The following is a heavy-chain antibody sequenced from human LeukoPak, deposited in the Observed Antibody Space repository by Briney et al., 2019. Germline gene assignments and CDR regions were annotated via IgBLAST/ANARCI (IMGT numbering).Heavy chain of an antibody. D-gene: IGHD2-15*01. CDR1: GFTFKSYA. Sequence: GGSLRLSCSASGFTFKSYAMHWVRQAPGKGLEYVSSINTNGANTYYADSVKGRFTISRDNSKNTLFLQMNSLRAEDTAVYYCAKGVDYCSGGSCPADYWGPGTLVTVSS. J-gene: IGHJ4*02. CDR2: INTNGANT. CDR3: AKGVDYCSGGSCPADY. V-gene: IGHV3-64*04.